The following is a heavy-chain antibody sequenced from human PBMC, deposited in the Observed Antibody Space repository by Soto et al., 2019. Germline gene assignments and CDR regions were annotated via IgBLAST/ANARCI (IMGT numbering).Heavy chain of an antibody. CDR2: IYWDDDK. CDR3: AHRLNGRTVAGGIDFDY. D-gene: IGHD6-19*01. Sequence: QITLKESGPTLLKPTQTLTLTCTFSGFSLSTSGVGVGWIRQPPGKALEWLALIYWDDDKRYSPSLKSRLTITKDTSKNQVVLTMTNMDPVDTGTYYCAHRLNGRTVAGGIDFDYWGQGTLVTVSS. CDR1: GFSLSTSGVG. V-gene: IGHV2-5*02. J-gene: IGHJ4*02.